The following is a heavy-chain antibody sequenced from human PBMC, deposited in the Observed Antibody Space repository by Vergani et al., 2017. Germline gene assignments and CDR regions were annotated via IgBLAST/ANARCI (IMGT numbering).Heavy chain of an antibody. CDR2: INHSGST. J-gene: IGHJ6*03. Sequence: QVQLQQWGAGLLKPSETLSLTCAVYGGSFSGYYWSWIRQPPGKGLEWIGEINHSGSTNYNPSLKSRVTISVDTSKNQFSLKLSSVTAADTAVYYCARGKHYYGSVSYYNGGGYYYYMDVWGKGTTVTVSS. V-gene: IGHV4-34*01. CDR1: GGSFSGYY. D-gene: IGHD3-10*01. CDR3: ARGKHYYGSVSYYNGGGYYYYMDV.